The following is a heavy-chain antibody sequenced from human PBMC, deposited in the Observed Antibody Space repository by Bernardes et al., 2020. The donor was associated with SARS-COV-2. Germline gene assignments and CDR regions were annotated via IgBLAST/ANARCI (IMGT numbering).Heavy chain of an antibody. V-gene: IGHV3-30*03. CDR1: GFTLANVW. J-gene: IGHJ3*02. CDR2: IKTKTDGSNK. D-gene: IGHD3-3*01. Sequence: GGSLRLSCATSGFTLANVWMNWFRQAPGKGLEWVGRIKTKTDGSNKYYADSVKGRFTISRDNSKNTLYLQMNSLRAEDTAVYYCARQRNPSRNYDFWSGYYPNHAFDIWGQGTMVTVSS. CDR3: ARQRNPSRNYDFWSGYYPNHAFDI.